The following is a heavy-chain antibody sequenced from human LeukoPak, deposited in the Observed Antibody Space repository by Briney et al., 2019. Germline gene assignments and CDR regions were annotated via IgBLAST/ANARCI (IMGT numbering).Heavy chain of an antibody. CDR3: AAGSGYYYPLKY. CDR2: IIVGSGNT. J-gene: IGHJ4*02. D-gene: IGHD3-22*01. V-gene: IGHV1-58*02. Sequence: SVRVSCKASGFTFTSSAMQWVRQARGQRVEWIGWIIVGSGNTNYAQKFQERVTITRDMSTSTAYMELSSLRSEDTAVYYCAAGSGYYYPLKYWGQGTLVTVSS. CDR1: GFTFTSSA.